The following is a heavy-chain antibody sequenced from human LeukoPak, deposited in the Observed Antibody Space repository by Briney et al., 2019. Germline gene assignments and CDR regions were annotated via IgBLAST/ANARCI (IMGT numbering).Heavy chain of an antibody. V-gene: IGHV4-39*01. J-gene: IGHJ1*01. Sequence: SETLSLTCSVSGDSVSRSDSYWDWIRQPPGKGLEWIGTTYYSGRTYYSPSLKSRVTMSVDPSNNQFSLNLRSVTAADTAVYYCARRRYYNGSGYLEWGQGTLLSVSS. CDR1: GDSVSRSDSY. CDR2: TYYSGRT. CDR3: ARRRYYNGSGYLE. D-gene: IGHD3-22*01.